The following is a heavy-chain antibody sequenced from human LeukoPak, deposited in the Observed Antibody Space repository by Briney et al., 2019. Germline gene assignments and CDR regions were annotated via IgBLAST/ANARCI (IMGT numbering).Heavy chain of an antibody. J-gene: IGHJ5*02. CDR3: GRSGRYRPSDL. Sequence: GGSLRLSCAASGFILSDHYIDWVRQAPGKGLEWVGRTRNKANSYTTEYAASVKGRFTISRDDPKNLLYLQMNSLKSEDAAVYYCGRSGRYRPSDLWGQGTLVTVSS. V-gene: IGHV3-72*01. CDR1: GFILSDHY. CDR2: TRNKANSYTT. D-gene: IGHD1-26*01.